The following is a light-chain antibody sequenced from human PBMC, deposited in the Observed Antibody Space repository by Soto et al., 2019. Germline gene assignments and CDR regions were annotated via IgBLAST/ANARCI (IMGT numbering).Light chain of an antibody. V-gene: IGKV3-20*01. CDR1: QSVSSSN. J-gene: IGKJ3*01. CDR3: QQFGSSPLFT. CDR2: GAS. Sequence: EIVLTQSPGTLSLSPGERATRTCRASQSVSSSNLAWYQQNPGLAPRLLIYGASSRATGIPDRFSGSGSGTDFTLTISRLEPEDFAVYYCQQFGSSPLFTFGPGTKVDVK.